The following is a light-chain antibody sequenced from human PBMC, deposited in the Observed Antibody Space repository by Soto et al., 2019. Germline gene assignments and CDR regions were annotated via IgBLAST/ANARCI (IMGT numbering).Light chain of an antibody. Sequence: QSVVTQPPSVSAAPRQKVSVSCSGSSSSIGNNYVSWYQQLPGAAPRLLIYDNNKRPSGIPDRFSGSKSGTSATLGITGLQTRDEADYYCGTWDSSLSAWVFGGGTQLTVL. CDR1: SSSIGNNY. J-gene: IGLJ3*02. V-gene: IGLV1-51*01. CDR2: DNN. CDR3: GTWDSSLSAWV.